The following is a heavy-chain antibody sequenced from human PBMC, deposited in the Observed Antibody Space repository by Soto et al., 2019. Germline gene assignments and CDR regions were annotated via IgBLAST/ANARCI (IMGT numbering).Heavy chain of an antibody. D-gene: IGHD3-3*01. CDR1: GYTFTSYG. Sequence: QVQLVQSGAEVKKPGASVKVSCKASGYTFTSYGISWVRQAPGQGLEWMGWISAYNGNTNYAQKLQGRVTMTTDTSTSTAYMELRSLRSDDTAVYYCATTTFQYYDFWSGYYYFDYWGQGTLVTVSS. V-gene: IGHV1-18*01. J-gene: IGHJ4*02. CDR2: ISAYNGNT. CDR3: ATTTFQYYDFWSGYYYFDY.